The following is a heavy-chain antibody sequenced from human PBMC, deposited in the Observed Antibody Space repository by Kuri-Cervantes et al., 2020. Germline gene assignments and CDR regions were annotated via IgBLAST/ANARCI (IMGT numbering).Heavy chain of an antibody. J-gene: IGHJ6*02. CDR2: MNPNSGNT. CDR3: ARGSPVTYGMDV. Sequence: ASVKVSCKASGYTFTSYDINWVRQATGQGLEWMGWMNPNSGNTGYAQKFQGRVTMTRNTSISTAYMELSSLRSDDTAVYYCARGSPVTYGMDVWGQGTTVTVSS. V-gene: IGHV1-8*01. D-gene: IGHD4-17*01. CDR1: GYTFTSYD.